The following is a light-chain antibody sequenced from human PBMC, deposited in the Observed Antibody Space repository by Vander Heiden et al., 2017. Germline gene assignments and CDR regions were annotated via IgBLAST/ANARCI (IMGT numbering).Light chain of an antibody. CDR2: AAS. CDR1: QSISSY. CDR3: QQSDSTPCT. V-gene: IGKV1-39*01. Sequence: DIQMTQSPSSLSASVGDRVTITCRASQSISSYLNWYQQKPGKAPKLLIYAASSLQSGVPSTLTGSGSRTDFTLTMRRLQPEHLATYYCQQSDSTPCTFG. J-gene: IGKJ2*02.